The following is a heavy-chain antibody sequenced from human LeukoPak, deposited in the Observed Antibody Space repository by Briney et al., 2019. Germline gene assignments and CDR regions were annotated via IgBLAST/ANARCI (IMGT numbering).Heavy chain of an antibody. CDR3: AKARGPTVLYYFDY. CDR2: ISHSGST. V-gene: IGHV4-34*01. J-gene: IGHJ4*02. CDR1: GGSFSDYH. Sequence: PSETLSLTCTVYGGSFSDYHWSWIRQPPGKGLEWIGEISHSGSTNYNPSLMGRVTMSVDTSKNQFSLKLSSVSAADTAVYYCAKARGPTVLYYFDYWGQGALFTVSS. D-gene: IGHD4-11*01.